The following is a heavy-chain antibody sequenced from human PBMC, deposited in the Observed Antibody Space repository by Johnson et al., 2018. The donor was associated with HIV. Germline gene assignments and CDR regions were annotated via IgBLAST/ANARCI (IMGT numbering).Heavy chain of an antibody. CDR1: GFTFSNAW. J-gene: IGHJ3*01. D-gene: IGHD3-22*01. Sequence: VQLVESGGGLVKPGGSLRLSCAASGFTFSNAWMSWVRQAPGKGLEWVSSIYSGGNTYHADSVMGRFTISRDKSENTVYLQMNRLRAEDTAVYFCARAYSDISGYYPHAFHVWGQGTVVIVSS. CDR3: ARAYSDISGYYPHAFHV. CDR2: IYSGGNT. V-gene: IGHV3-66*01.